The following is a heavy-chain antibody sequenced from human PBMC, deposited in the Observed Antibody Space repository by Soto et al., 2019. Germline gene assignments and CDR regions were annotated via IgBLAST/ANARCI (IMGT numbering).Heavy chain of an antibody. CDR3: ARPRLAAATKGYVF. CDR2: IIPMFGTR. CDR1: GGAFSNYP. J-gene: IGHJ4*02. D-gene: IGHD6-13*01. V-gene: IGHV1-69*01. Sequence: QVQLVQSGAEVKRPGSSVKVSCKTSGGAFSNYPISWVRQAPGQGLEWMGEIIPMFGTRNYAQKFQRRLTITADESTSTADMELSSLRSEDTAVYYCARPRLAAATKGYVFWGQGTLVTVSS.